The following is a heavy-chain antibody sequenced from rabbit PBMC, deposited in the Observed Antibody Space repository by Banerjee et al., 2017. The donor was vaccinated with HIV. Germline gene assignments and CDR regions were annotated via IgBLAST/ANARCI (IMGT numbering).Heavy chain of an antibody. CDR2: IDTGDDGT. D-gene: IGHD6-1*01. Sequence: QSLEESGGDLVKPGASLTLTCTASGFSFSSNAMCWVRQAPGKGLEWIACIDTGDDGTYYASWAKGRFTISKTSSTTVTLQMTSLTAADTATYFCARGDYSYVYVNYAYIPRLKYFNLWGQGTLVTVS. CDR1: GFSFSSNA. CDR3: ARGDYSYVYVNYAYIPRLKYFNL. J-gene: IGHJ4*01. V-gene: IGHV1S40*01.